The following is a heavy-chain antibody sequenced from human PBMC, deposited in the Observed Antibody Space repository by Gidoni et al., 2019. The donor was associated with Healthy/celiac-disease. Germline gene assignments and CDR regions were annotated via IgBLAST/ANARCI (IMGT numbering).Heavy chain of an antibody. CDR1: GFTFSAYY. CDR3: ARDRSRLDYVEMATTDAFDI. D-gene: IGHD3-16*01. Sequence: QVQLVESGGGLVKPGGSLRLSCAASGFTFSAYYMSWIRQAPGKGLEWVSYISSSGSTIYYADSVKGRFTISRDNAKNSLYLQMNSLRAEDTAVYYCARDRSRLDYVEMATTDAFDIWGQGTMVTVSS. V-gene: IGHV3-11*01. CDR2: ISSSGSTI. J-gene: IGHJ3*02.